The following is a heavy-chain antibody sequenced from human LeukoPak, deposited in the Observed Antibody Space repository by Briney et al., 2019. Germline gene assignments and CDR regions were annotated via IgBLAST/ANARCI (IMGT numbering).Heavy chain of an antibody. Sequence: GRFTISRDNAKNSLYLQMNSLRAEDTAVYYCARHYLARDYVWGGYRTRYYFDYWGQGTLVTVSS. V-gene: IGHV3-11*06. D-gene: IGHD3-16*02. CDR3: ARHYLARDYVWGGYRTRYYFDY. J-gene: IGHJ4*02.